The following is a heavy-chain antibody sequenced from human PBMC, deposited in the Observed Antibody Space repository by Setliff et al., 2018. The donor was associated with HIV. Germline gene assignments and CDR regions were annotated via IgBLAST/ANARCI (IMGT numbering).Heavy chain of an antibody. Sequence: GASVKVSCKASGYTFTNYGISWVRQAPGQGLEWMGWISAYDGNTNYEQKFQGRVTMTTDTSTSTAYMELRSLRSDDTAVYFCARSPYSGRLVPWGQGTLVTV. J-gene: IGHJ5*02. CDR3: ARSPYSGRLVP. CDR2: ISAYDGNT. V-gene: IGHV1-18*01. CDR1: GYTFTNYG. D-gene: IGHD5-12*01.